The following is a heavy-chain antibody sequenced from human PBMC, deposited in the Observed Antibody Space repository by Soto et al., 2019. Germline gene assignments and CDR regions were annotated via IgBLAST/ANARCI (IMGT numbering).Heavy chain of an antibody. CDR2: FRTSGDGGTT. Sequence: GSLRLSCAASGFTFSSYSMSWVRQAPGKGLEWVSGFRTSGDGGTTYYADSVKGRFTISRDNSKNMLFLQMNSLRAEDTAIYYCAKKVNSGPGSQYFDYWGQGTLVTVSS. V-gene: IGHV3-23*01. J-gene: IGHJ4*02. CDR1: GFTFSSYS. CDR3: AKKVNSGPGSQYFDY. D-gene: IGHD3-10*01.